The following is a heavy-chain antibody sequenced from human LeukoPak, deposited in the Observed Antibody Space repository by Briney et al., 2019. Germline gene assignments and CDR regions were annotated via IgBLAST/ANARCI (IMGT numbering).Heavy chain of an antibody. J-gene: IGHJ4*02. D-gene: IGHD1-26*01. CDR2: VNADGGNT. CDR3: TKRVKYGGTWDHFAD. CDR1: VFTFYNYR. V-gene: IGHV3-23*01. Sequence: GGSLRLSCAASVFTFYNYRMSWVRQAPGKGLEWVSTVNADGGNTYYADSVKGRLTISRDNSKSTLILQMNSLRVEDTALYYCTKRVKYGGTWDHFADWGQGTLVTVSS.